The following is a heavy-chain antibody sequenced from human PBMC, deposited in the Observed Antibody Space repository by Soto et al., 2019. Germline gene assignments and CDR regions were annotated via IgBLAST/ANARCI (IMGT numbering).Heavy chain of an antibody. CDR3: ARWPEVRGSDFDY. Sequence: SETLSLTCTVSGGSISSDGYYWSWIRQHPGRGLEWIAYIYYSGSIYSNPSLESRVTLSVDTSKNQFSLKLSSVTAADTAVYYCARWPEVRGSDFDYWGQGTLVTVSS. J-gene: IGHJ4*02. CDR2: IYYSGSI. CDR1: GGSISSDGYY. V-gene: IGHV4-31*03. D-gene: IGHD3-10*01.